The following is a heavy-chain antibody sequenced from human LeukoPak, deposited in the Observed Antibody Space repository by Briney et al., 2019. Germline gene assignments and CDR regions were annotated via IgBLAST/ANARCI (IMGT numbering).Heavy chain of an antibody. J-gene: IGHJ4*02. CDR2: VYYSGSS. CDR1: GSSVSSDEYY. Sequence: PSETLSLTCTVSGSSVSSDEYYWSWVRQYPGKGLEWIGYVYYSGSSYYIPSLESRVTMSVEVSKNQFSLELRSVTAADTAVYYCARVKRFGEGGDYWGQGTLVTVSS. CDR3: ARVKRFGEGGDY. V-gene: IGHV4-31*03. D-gene: IGHD3-10*01.